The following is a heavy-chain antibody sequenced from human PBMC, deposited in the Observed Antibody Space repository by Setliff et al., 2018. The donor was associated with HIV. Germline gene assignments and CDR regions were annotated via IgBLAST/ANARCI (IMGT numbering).Heavy chain of an antibody. CDR3: ARDGYSSSWYVISGSFDY. CDR2: VYYSGST. CDR1: GGSISSSSYY. V-gene: IGHV4-39*07. Sequence: SETLSLTCIVSGGSISSSSYYCGWIRQPPGKGLEWIGTVYYSGSTYYNPSLKSRVTISVDTSENQFSPKLRSVTAADTAVYYCARDGYSSSWYVISGSFDYWGQGILVTVSS. J-gene: IGHJ4*02. D-gene: IGHD6-13*01.